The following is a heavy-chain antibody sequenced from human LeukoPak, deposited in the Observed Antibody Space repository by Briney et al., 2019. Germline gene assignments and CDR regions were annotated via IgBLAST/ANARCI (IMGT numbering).Heavy chain of an antibody. CDR2: ISSSAATT. Sequence: PGGSLRLSCVTSGFTFSDYYMMWIRQAPGKGPEWVAHISSSAATTLYADSVKGRFTVSRDNAKNSLYLEMTSLRPEDTAVYYSARDRGSTVTTVGYWGQGTLVTVSS. CDR1: GFTFSDYY. V-gene: IGHV3-11*04. CDR3: ARDRGSTVTTVGY. J-gene: IGHJ4*02. D-gene: IGHD4-17*01.